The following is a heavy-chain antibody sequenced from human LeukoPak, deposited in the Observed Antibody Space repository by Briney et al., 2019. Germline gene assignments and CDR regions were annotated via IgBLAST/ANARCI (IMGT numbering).Heavy chain of an antibody. CDR2: ILTSGST. J-gene: IGHJ6*03. CDR1: GGSISSYY. V-gene: IGHV4-4*07. CDR3: ARESRSPYIVVVPAATTDYYYYYMDV. D-gene: IGHD2-2*01. Sequence: SETLSLTCTVSGGSISSYYWSWIRPPAGKGLEWVGRILTSGSTNYNPSLKSRVTMSVDTSKNQFSLKLSSVTAADKAVYYCARESRSPYIVVVPAATTDYYYYYMDVWGKGTTVTVSS.